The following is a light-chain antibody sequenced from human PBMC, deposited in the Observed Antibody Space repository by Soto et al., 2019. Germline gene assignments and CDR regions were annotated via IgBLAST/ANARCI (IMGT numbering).Light chain of an antibody. J-gene: IGKJ4*01. Sequence: DIQMTQSPSSLSASVGDRVTITCRASQSISSALNWYQQKPGTAPKLLIYAASSLQGGVPSRFGGSGAGTDFTLTISRLLLEDFADYYCQQCYGSPTFGGGTKVEIK. V-gene: IGKV1-39*01. CDR2: AAS. CDR3: QQCYGSPT. CDR1: QSISSA.